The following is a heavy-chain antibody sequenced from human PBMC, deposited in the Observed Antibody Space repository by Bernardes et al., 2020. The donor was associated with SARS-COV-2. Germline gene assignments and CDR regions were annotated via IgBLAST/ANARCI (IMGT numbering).Heavy chain of an antibody. CDR1: GGTFSSYA. V-gene: IGHV1-69*15. J-gene: IGHJ6*02. D-gene: IGHD6-13*01. Sequence: VKVSGKASGGTFSSYAISWVRQAPGQGLEWMGRIIPIFGTANYAQKFQGRVTITADESTSTAYMELSSLRSEDTAVYYCARVGYSSSFYYYYGMDVWGQGTTVTVSS. CDR2: IIPIFGTA. CDR3: ARVGYSSSFYYYYGMDV.